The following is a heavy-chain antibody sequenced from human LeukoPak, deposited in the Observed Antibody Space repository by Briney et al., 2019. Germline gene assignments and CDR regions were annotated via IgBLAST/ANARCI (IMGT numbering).Heavy chain of an antibody. V-gene: IGHV4-39*01. CDR2: IYYSGST. J-gene: IGHJ4*02. Sequence: PSETLSLTGTVSGGSISSSSYYWGWIRQPPGKGLEWIGSIYYSGSTYYNPSLKSRVTISVDTSKNQFSLKLSSVTAADTAVYYCARPYSSGARVDYWGQGTLVTVSS. CDR3: ARPYSSGARVDY. CDR1: GGSISSSSYY. D-gene: IGHD6-19*01.